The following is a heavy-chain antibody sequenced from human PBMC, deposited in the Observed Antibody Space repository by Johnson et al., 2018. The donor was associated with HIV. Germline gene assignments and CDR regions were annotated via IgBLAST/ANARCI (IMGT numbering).Heavy chain of an antibody. CDR2: LNWNGGST. Sequence: VQLVESGGGVVRPGGSLRLSCAASGFTFDDYGMSWVRQAPGKGLEWVSGLNWNGGSTGYADSVKGRFTISRDNAKNSLHLQMNSLRAEDTAFYYCARDRRNRQWQRLDAFDIWGQGTMVIVSS. D-gene: IGHD6-19*01. V-gene: IGHV3-20*04. J-gene: IGHJ3*02. CDR3: ARDRRNRQWQRLDAFDI. CDR1: GFTFDDYG.